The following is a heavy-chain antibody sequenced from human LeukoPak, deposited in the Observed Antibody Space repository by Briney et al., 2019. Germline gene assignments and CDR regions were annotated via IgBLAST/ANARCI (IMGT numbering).Heavy chain of an antibody. V-gene: IGHV3-9*03. J-gene: IGHJ6*03. CDR2: ISWNSGSI. CDR3: AKGAALYYYYYMDV. D-gene: IGHD6-6*01. Sequence: GGSLRLSCAASGFTFDDYAMHWVRQAPGKGLEWVSGISWNSGSIGYADSVKGRFTISRDNAKNSLYLQMNSLRAEDMALYYCAKGAALYYYYYMDVWGKGTTVTVSS. CDR1: GFTFDDYA.